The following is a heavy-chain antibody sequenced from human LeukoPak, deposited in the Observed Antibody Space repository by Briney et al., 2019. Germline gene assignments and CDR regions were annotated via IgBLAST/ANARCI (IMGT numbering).Heavy chain of an antibody. CDR2: INSDGSNS. V-gene: IGHV3-74*01. Sequence: GGSLRLSCAASGFTVSSNYMSWVRQAPGKGLVWVSRINSDGSNSNFADSVKGRFAISRDNAKNTLDLQMHSLRAEDTAVYYCARGGARRGFYVMDVWGRGTTVTVSS. J-gene: IGHJ6*02. CDR3: ARGGARRGFYVMDV. CDR1: GFTVSSNY. D-gene: IGHD1-26*01.